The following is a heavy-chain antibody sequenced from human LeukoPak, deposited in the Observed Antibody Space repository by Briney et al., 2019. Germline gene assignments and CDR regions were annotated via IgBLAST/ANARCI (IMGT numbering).Heavy chain of an antibody. V-gene: IGHV4-39*01. CDR1: GGYINSSSYF. J-gene: IGHJ4*02. Sequence: SETLSLICTVSGGYINSSSYFWGWVRQPPGKGLDWIGTIYYSGSTYYNPSLKSRLTMSIDTSKNQFSLKLSSVTAADTAVYYGARHRGVQFSYYFDYWGQGNLVTGSS. CDR3: ARHRGVQFSYYFDY. CDR2: IYYSGST. D-gene: IGHD1-1*01.